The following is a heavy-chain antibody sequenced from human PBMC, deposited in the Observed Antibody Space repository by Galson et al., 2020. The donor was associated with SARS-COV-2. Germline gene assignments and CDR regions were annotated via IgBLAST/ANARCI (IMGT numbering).Heavy chain of an antibody. D-gene: IGHD3-3*01. CDR3: ARIPLVLRFLEWFPGAFDI. CDR1: GGSISSSSYY. Sequence: SETLSLTCTVSGGSISSSSYYWGWIRQPPGKGLTWIGRIHYSGSNYYNPSLKSRVTISVDTSKNQFYLKLSSVTAADTAVYYCARIPLVLRFLEWFPGAFDIWGQGTMVTVSS. V-gene: IGHV4-39*07. CDR2: IHYSGSN. J-gene: IGHJ3*02.